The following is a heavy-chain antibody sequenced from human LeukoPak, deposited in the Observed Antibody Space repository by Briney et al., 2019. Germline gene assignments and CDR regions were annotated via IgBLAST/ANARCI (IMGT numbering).Heavy chain of an antibody. CDR3: VRDKGGYCSSTSCYAGHWFDP. Sequence: PSETLSLTCSASGGSINSYYWSWIRQPPGKGLEWIGYIYYSGSTYYSGSTNYNPSLKSRVTISVDTSKNQFSLKLSSVTPADTAVYYCVRDKGGYCSSTSCYAGHWFDPWGQGTLVTVSS. D-gene: IGHD2-2*01. CDR2: IYYSGSTYYSGST. J-gene: IGHJ5*02. CDR1: GGSINSYY. V-gene: IGHV4-59*01.